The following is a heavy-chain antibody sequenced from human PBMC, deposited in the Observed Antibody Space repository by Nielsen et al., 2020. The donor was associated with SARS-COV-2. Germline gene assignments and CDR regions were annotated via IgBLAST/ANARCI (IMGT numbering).Heavy chain of an antibody. CDR2: IDPSDSYT. J-gene: IGHJ6*03. Sequence: GGSLRLSCKGSGYSFTSYWISWVRQVPGKGLEWMGRIDPSDSYTNYSPSFQGHVTISADKSISTAYLQWSSLKASDTAMYHCARLGSGSYYKDYYYMDVWGKGTTVTVSS. CDR1: GYSFTSYW. CDR3: ARLGSGSYYKDYYYMDV. V-gene: IGHV5-10-1*01. D-gene: IGHD3-10*01.